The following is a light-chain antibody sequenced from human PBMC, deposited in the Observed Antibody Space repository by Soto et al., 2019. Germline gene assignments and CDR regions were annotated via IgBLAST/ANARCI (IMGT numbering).Light chain of an antibody. CDR3: STWDDSVSAVL. CDR2: NND. V-gene: IGLV1-47*01. CDR1: SSNIGSNY. Sequence: QSVLTQLPSASGTPGQSVTISCFGSSSNIGSNYVYWYQQFPGTAPKLLFYNNDLRPPGVPDRFSGSKSGTSASLAISGLRPEDEADYYCSTWDDSVSAVLFGGGTQLTVL. J-gene: IGLJ3*02.